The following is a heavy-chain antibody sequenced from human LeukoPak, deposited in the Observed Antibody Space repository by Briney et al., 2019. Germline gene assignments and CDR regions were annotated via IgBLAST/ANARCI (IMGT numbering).Heavy chain of an antibody. CDR1: GFTFSSYA. V-gene: IGHV3-30*04. J-gene: IGHJ4*02. CDR2: ISYDGSNK. CDR3: AKRAPGGAVAVAYFDY. Sequence: PGGSLRLSCAASGFTFSSYAMHWVRQAPGKGLEWVAVISYDGSNKYYADSVKGRFTISRDNSKNTLYLQMNSLRAEDTAVYYCAKRAPGGAVAVAYFDYWGQGTLVTVSS. D-gene: IGHD6-19*01.